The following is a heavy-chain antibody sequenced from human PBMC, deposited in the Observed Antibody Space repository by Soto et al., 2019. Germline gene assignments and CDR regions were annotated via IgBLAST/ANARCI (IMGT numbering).Heavy chain of an antibody. CDR3: AKVMGEGVDCSSTSCYMLAGMDV. CDR1: GFTFSSYA. V-gene: IGHV3-23*01. J-gene: IGHJ6*02. Sequence: PVGSLRLSGAASGFTFSSYAMSWVRQARGKGLEWVSAISGSGGSTYYADSVKGRFTISRDNSKNTLYLQMNSLRAEDTAVYYCAKVMGEGVDCSSTSCYMLAGMDVWGQGTTVTVSS. D-gene: IGHD2-2*02. CDR2: ISGSGGST.